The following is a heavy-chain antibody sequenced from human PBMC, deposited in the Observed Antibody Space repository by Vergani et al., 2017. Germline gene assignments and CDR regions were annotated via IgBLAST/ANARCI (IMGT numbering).Heavy chain of an antibody. V-gene: IGHV4-61*02. Sequence: QVQLQESGPGLVKPSQTLSLTCTVSGGSFSTCGQSWTWLRQSAGKGLDWIVRIYTSGTTNYNPALRSRAIMSVDTSKKQFSLKLTSVTAADTAVYYCARDGGEYDKDALDVWGQGTKVTVTS. CDR2: IYTSGTT. CDR3: ARDGGEYDKDALDV. CDR1: GGSFSTCGQS. D-gene: IGHD2-21*01. J-gene: IGHJ3*01.